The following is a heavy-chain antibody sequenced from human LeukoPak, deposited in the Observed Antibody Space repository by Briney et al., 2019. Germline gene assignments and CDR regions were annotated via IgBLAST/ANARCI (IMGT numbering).Heavy chain of an antibody. V-gene: IGHV3-74*01. Sequence: GGSLRLSCAASGLIFSSYGMHWVRQAPGKGLVWVSRINSDARSTSYADSVKGRFTISRDNAKNTLYLQMNSLRAEDTAVYYCARGADTGYSSDSWGQGTLVTVSS. CDR3: ARGADTGYSSDS. CDR1: GLIFSSYG. CDR2: INSDARST. J-gene: IGHJ5*02. D-gene: IGHD6-19*01.